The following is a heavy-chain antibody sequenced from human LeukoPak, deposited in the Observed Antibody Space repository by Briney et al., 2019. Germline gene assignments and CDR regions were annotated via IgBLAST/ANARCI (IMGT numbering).Heavy chain of an antibody. CDR3: AKDRSSGWYSFQH. V-gene: IGHV3-30*18. D-gene: IGHD6-19*01. CDR1: GFTFSSYV. J-gene: IGHJ1*01. Sequence: QPGRSLRLACAASGFTFSSYVMHWVRQAPGKGLEWVAVISYDGSNKYYADSVKGRFTISRDNSKNTLYLQMNSLRPEDTAVYYCAKDRSSGWYSFQHWGQGNLVSVSS. CDR2: ISYDGSNK.